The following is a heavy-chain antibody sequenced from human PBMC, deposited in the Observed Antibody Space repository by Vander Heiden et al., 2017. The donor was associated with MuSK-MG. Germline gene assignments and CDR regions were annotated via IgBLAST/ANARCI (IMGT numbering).Heavy chain of an antibody. Sequence: QVTLRASGPALVKPTQTLTLTRPFPGFPLSTSGMGVSWIRQPPGKALEWLARIDGDDDKYYSTSLKTRLTISKDTSKNQVVLTMTNMDPVDTATYYCARMGIAAAGTGPLYGMDVWGQGTTVTVSS. V-gene: IGHV2-70*15. CDR3: ARMGIAAAGTGPLYGMDV. J-gene: IGHJ6*01. CDR2: IDGDDDK. D-gene: IGHD6-13*01. CDR1: GFPLSTSGMG.